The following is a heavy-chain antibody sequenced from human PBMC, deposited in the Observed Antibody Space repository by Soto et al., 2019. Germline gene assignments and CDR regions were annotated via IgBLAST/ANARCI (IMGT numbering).Heavy chain of an antibody. CDR2: IFKSGSD. CDR3: ARGYTLTGYDLTRRAFLDS. V-gene: IGHV4-30-4*01. Sequence: QVQLQESGPGLVEPSQTLSLTCVVSGDSINNDKYYWSWIRQPPGKGLEWVADIFKSGSDYSNPSAPCRTPLSVDPSRTQLAMILRSVTVADLAVYLCARGYTLTGYDLTRRAFLDSWGQGILVTVS. J-gene: IGHJ4*02. D-gene: IGHD3-9*01. CDR1: GDSINNDKYY.